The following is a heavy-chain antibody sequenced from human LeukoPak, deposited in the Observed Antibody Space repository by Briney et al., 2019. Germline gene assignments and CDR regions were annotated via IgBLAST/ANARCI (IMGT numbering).Heavy chain of an antibody. J-gene: IGHJ4*02. CDR3: ASRDFWSGSDFDY. D-gene: IGHD3-3*01. Sequence: SETLSLTCAVYGGSFSGYYWSWIRQPPGKGLEWIGEINHSGSTNYNPSLKSRVTISVDTSKNQFSLKLSSVTAADTAVYYCASRDFWSGSDFDYWGQGTLVTVSS. CDR2: INHSGST. V-gene: IGHV4-34*01. CDR1: GGSFSGYY.